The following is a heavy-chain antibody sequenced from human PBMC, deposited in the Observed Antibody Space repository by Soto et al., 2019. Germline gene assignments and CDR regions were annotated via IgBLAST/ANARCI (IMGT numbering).Heavy chain of an antibody. CDR2: IYYSGST. Sequence: SETLSLTCTVSGGSISSGGYYWSWIRQHPGKGLEWIGYIYYSGSTYYNPSLKSRVTISVDTSKNQFSLKLSSVTAADTAVYYCAKGGSTSRWPYYYGMDVWGQAPTVTVSS. D-gene: IGHD2-2*01. CDR1: GGSISSGGYY. CDR3: AKGGSTSRWPYYYGMDV. J-gene: IGHJ6*02. V-gene: IGHV4-31*03.